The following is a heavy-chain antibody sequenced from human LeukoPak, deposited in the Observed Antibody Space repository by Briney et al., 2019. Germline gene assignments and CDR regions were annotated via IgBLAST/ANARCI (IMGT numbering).Heavy chain of an antibody. CDR2: IYSGGTT. CDR3: ARDTRRAPLTAGDY. CDR1: EFTVSDNY. V-gene: IGHV3-66*02. D-gene: IGHD1-20*01. J-gene: IGHJ4*02. Sequence: PGGSLRLSCTASEFTVSDNYIYWVRQAPGKGLECVSVIYSGGTTYYADSVKGRFTISRDNSNNTVYLQMNSLRPDDTAMCYCARDTRRAPLTAGDYWGQGTLVTVSS.